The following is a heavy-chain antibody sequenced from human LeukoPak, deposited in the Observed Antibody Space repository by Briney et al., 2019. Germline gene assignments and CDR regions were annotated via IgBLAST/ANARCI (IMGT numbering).Heavy chain of an antibody. CDR1: GGSISSSTYY. Sequence: PSETLSLTCTVSGGSISSSTYYWGWIRQPPGKGLEWIGSIYYSGSTYYNPSLKSRVTISVDTSKNQFSLKVSSVTAADTAVYYCARGHIVVVPAATEWRCPGYSYGCPNWFDPWGQGTLVTVSS. CDR2: IYYSGST. V-gene: IGHV4-39*01. CDR3: ARGHIVVVPAATEWRCPGYSYGCPNWFDP. D-gene: IGHD2-2*01. J-gene: IGHJ5*02.